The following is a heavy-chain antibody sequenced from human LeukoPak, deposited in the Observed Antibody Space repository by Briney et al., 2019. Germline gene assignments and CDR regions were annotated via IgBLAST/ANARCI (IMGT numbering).Heavy chain of an antibody. J-gene: IGHJ4*01. CDR3: SPRDRYSRSLPQTFDF. V-gene: IGHV2-5*02. D-gene: IGHD6-13*01. CDR2: IYWDDDK. CDR1: GFSLSTSGVG. Sequence: SGPTLVNPTQTLTLTCTFSGFSLSTSGVGVGWIRQPPGKALEWLALIYWDDDKRYSPSLRSRLTITKDTSKNQVVLTMTNMDPVDPANNYRSPRDRYSRSLPQTFDFRGQGTL.